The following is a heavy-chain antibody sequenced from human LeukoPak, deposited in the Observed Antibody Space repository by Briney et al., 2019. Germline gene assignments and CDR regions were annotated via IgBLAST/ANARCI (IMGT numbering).Heavy chain of an antibody. CDR2: INSDGSST. D-gene: IGHD6-6*01. V-gene: IGHV3-74*01. CDR1: GFTFSSYW. CDR3: ARVKYSSSAYFDY. J-gene: IGHJ4*02. Sequence: QPGGSLRLSCAASGFTFSSYWMHWVRQAPGKGLVWVSRINSDGSSTSYTDSVKGRFTISRDNAKNTLYLQMNSLRAEDTAVYYCARVKYSSSAYFDYWGQGTLVTVSS.